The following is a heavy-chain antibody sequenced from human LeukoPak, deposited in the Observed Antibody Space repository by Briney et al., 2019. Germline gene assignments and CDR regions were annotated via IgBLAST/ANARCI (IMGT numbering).Heavy chain of an antibody. V-gene: IGHV3-66*02. CDR2: IYSGGST. Sequence: PGGSLSLSCAASGFTVSSNSMSWVRQAPGKGLEWVSVIYSGGSTYYADSVKGRFTISRDNSKNTLYLQMNSLRAEDTAVYYCARGHSSDALDIWGQGTMVTVSS. J-gene: IGHJ3*02. D-gene: IGHD2-15*01. CDR3: ARGHSSDALDI. CDR1: GFTVSSNS.